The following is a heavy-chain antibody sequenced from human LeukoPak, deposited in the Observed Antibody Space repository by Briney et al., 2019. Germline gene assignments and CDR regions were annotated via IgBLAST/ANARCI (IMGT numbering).Heavy chain of an antibody. CDR2: IIPIFGTA. V-gene: IGHV1-69*13. D-gene: IGHD3-9*01. CDR3: ARGYFDWLLPPSPEWFGVVPRYNWFDP. Sequence: ASVKVSCKASGGTFSSYAISWVRQAPGQGLEWMGGIIPIFGTANYAQKFQGRVTITADESTSTAYMELSSLRSEDTAVYYCARGYFDWLLPPSPEWFGVVPRYNWFDPWGQGTLVTVSS. J-gene: IGHJ5*02. CDR1: GGTFSSYA.